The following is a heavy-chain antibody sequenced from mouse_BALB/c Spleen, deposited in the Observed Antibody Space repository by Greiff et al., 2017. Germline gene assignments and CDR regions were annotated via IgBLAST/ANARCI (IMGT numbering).Heavy chain of an antibody. D-gene: IGHD1-1*01. CDR2: ISYDGSN. CDR1: GYSITSGYY. V-gene: IGHV3-6*02. Sequence: ESGPGLVKPSQSLSLTCSVTGYSITSGYYWNWIRQFPGNKLEWMGYISYDGSNNYNPSLKNRISITRDTSKNQFFLKLNSVTTEDTATYYCARGTLLRSWFAYWGQGTLVTVSA. CDR3: ARGTLLRSWFAY. J-gene: IGHJ3*01.